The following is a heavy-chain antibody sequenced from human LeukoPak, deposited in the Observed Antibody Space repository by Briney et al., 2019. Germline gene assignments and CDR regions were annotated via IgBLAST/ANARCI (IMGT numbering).Heavy chain of an antibody. V-gene: IGHV4-34*01. CDR1: GGSFSGYY. Sequence: PSETLSLTCAVYGGSFSGYYWSWIRQPPGKGLEWIGEINHSGSTNYNPSLKSRVTISVDTSKNQFSLNLSSVTAADTAVYYCARRPEMVRGVIVNWFDPWGQGTLVTVSS. CDR2: INHSGST. D-gene: IGHD3-10*01. CDR3: ARRPEMVRGVIVNWFDP. J-gene: IGHJ5*02.